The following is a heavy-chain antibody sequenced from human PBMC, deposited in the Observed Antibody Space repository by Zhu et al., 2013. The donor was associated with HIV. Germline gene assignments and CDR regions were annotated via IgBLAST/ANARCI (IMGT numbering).Heavy chain of an antibody. Sequence: QVQLVQSGAEVKKPGASVKVSCKASGYTFTSYAMHWVRQAPGQRLEWMGWINAGNGNTKYSQKFQGRVTITRDTSASTAYMELSSLRSEDTAVYYCARVAELYSSGWYENYYFDYWGQGTLVTVSS. CDR3: ARVAELYSSGWYENYYFDY. J-gene: IGHJ4*02. D-gene: IGHD6-19*01. CDR1: GYTFTSYA. CDR2: INAGNGNT. V-gene: IGHV1-3*01.